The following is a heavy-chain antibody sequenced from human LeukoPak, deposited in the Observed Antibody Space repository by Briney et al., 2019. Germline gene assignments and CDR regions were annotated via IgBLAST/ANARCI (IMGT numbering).Heavy chain of an antibody. CDR2: IWPGDSDT. J-gene: IGHJ3*02. V-gene: IGHV5-51*01. CDR3: TRREGAAGSRFAFDI. Sequence: GESLKISCKGSGYRFSSHWIGWVRQMPGKGLEWMGIIWPGDSDTTYSPSFRGQVTISADKSISTAYLQWSRLKASDTAMYYCTRREGAAGSRFAFDIWGQGTMVTVSS. CDR1: GYRFSSHW. D-gene: IGHD6-13*01.